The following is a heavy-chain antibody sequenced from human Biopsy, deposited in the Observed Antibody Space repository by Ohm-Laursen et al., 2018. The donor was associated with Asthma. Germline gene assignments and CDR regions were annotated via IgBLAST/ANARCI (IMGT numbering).Heavy chain of an antibody. CDR2: IDQSGYT. J-gene: IGHJ5*02. CDR3: ARAAITGIRGWFDP. Sequence: SDTLSLTCTVYGGYLTGHYWNWIRQPLGKGLEWIGEIDQSGYTNYNPSLKSRVTISADTSKNQFHLNLSSVTAADTAVYFCARAAITGIRGWFDPWGQGTQVTVSP. D-gene: IGHD1-20*01. CDR1: GGYLTGHY. V-gene: IGHV4-34*01.